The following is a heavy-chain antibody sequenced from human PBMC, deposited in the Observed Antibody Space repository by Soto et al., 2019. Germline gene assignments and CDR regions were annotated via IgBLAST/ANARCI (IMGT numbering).Heavy chain of an antibody. CDR2: INHSGST. CDR3: ARVKLAAAGLNFVY. V-gene: IGHV4-34*01. D-gene: IGHD6-13*01. J-gene: IGHJ4*02. CDR1: GGSFSGYY. Sequence: SETLSLTCAVYGGSFSGYYWSWIRQPPGKGLEWIGEINHSGSTNYNPSLKSRVTISVDTSKNQFSLKLSSVTAEDTAVYYCARVKLAAAGLNFVYWDQRTLVTVSS.